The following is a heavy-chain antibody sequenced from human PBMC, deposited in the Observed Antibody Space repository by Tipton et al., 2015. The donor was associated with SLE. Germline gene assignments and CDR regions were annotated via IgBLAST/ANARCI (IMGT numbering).Heavy chain of an antibody. J-gene: IGHJ4*02. V-gene: IGHV4-39*01. Sequence: PGLVKPSETLSLTCSVSGGSISISTYYWGWIRQPPGKGLEWIGSIYYSGSTYYTPSLKSRVTTSVDTSKNQFSLSLYSVTVEDTAVYYCARQGTGFGSGRDDYWGQGILVTVSS. CDR1: GGSISISTYY. CDR3: ARQGTGFGSGRDDY. D-gene: IGHD1-14*01. CDR2: IYYSGST.